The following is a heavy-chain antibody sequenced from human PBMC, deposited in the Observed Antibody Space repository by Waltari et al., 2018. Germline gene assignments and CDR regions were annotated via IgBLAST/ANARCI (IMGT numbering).Heavy chain of an antibody. J-gene: IGHJ6*02. V-gene: IGHV5-51*03. CDR3: ARMRDHYLTGGYYYGMDV. D-gene: IGHD1-26*01. CDR2: MYPGDADT. Sequence: EVQLVQSGAEVKKPGESLKISCKGSGYSFTSYWIGWVRQMPGKGLEWMGIMYPGDADTRYSPSFQGQVTISADKSISTAYLQWSSLKASDTAMYYCARMRDHYLTGGYYYGMDVWGQGTTVTVSS. CDR1: GYSFTSYW.